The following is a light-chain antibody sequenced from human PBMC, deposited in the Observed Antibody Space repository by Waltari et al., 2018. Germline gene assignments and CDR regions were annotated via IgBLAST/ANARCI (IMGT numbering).Light chain of an antibody. Sequence: QSVLTQPPSASGTPGQRVTISCSGGSSNIGRNPVNWYQHVPGTAPKLLVYYNKQRPAGVPDRFSGSTSGTSASLAISGLQSAEEATYYCSVWDDSLNGVVFGGGTKLAVL. V-gene: IGLV1-44*01. CDR1: SSNIGRNP. CDR3: SVWDDSLNGVV. CDR2: YNK. J-gene: IGLJ2*01.